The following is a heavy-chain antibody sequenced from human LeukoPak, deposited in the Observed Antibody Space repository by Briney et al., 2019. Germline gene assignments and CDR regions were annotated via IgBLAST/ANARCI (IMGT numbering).Heavy chain of an antibody. CDR1: GFTFSSYW. D-gene: IGHD1-1*01. CDR3: ARGPSPRNEGYLDF. J-gene: IGHJ3*01. V-gene: IGHV3-74*01. CDR2: INSDGSST. Sequence: GGSLTLSCAASGFTFSSYWMHWVRQAPGKGLVWVSRINSDGSSTSYADSVKGRFTISRDNAKNTLYLQMNSLRAEDTAVYYCARGPSPRNEGYLDFWGQGTMVTVSS.